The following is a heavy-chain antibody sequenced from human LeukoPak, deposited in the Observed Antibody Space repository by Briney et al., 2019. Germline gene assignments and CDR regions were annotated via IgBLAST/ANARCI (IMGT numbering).Heavy chain of an antibody. CDR2: ISGSGGST. CDR3: AKRSSIAFFDY. J-gene: IGHJ4*02. V-gene: IGHV3-23*01. Sequence: PGGSLRLSCAVSGFTFNNYAMSWVRQAPGKGLDWVSGISGSGGSTYYADSVKGRLTISRDNSKNTLYLQMNSLRAEDTAVYYCAKRSSIAFFDYWGQGTLVTVSS. D-gene: IGHD6-6*01. CDR1: GFTFNNYA.